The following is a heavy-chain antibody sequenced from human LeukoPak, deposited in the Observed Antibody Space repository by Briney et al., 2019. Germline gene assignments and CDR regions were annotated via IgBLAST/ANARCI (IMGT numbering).Heavy chain of an antibody. V-gene: IGHV1-69*04. CDR2: IIPILGIA. CDR1: GYTFTSYY. CDR3: AKGGSGWYYGWYFDL. D-gene: IGHD6-19*01. Sequence: ASVKVSCKASGYTFTSYYMHWVRQAPGQGLEWMGRIIPILGIANYAQKFQGRVTITADKSTSTAYMELSSLRAEDTAVYYCAKGGSGWYYGWYFDLWGRGTLVTVSS. J-gene: IGHJ2*01.